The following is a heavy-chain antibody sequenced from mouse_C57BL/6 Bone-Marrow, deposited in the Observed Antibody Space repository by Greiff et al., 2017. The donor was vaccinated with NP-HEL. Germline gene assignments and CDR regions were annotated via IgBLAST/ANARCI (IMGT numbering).Heavy chain of an antibody. J-gene: IGHJ4*01. D-gene: IGHD4-1*01. V-gene: IGHV1-18*01. CDR1: GYTFTDYN. CDR3: ARSKDGNSNWDLYAMDY. Sequence: EVQLQQSGPELVKPGASVKIPCKASGYTFTDYNMDWVKQSHGKSLEWIGDINPNNGGTIYNQKFKGKATLTVDKSSSTAYMELRSLTSEDTAVYYCARSKDGNSNWDLYAMDYWGQGTSVTVSS. CDR2: INPNNGGT.